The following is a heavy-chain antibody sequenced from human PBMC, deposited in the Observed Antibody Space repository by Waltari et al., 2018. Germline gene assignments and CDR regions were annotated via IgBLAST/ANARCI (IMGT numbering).Heavy chain of an antibody. CDR3: ARAGVGSGSYYLTFDY. V-gene: IGHV4-39*01. CDR2: IYYSGST. CDR1: GGSISSSSYY. J-gene: IGHJ4*02. D-gene: IGHD3-10*01. Sequence: QLQLQESGPGLVKPSETLSLTCTVSGGSISSSSYYWDWIRQPPGKGLEWIGSIYYSGSTYYNPSLKSRVTISVDTSKNQFSLKLSSVTAADTAVYYCARAGVGSGSYYLTFDYWGQGTLVTVSS.